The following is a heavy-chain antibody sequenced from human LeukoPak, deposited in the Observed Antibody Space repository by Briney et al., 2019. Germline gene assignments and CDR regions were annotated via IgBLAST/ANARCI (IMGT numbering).Heavy chain of an antibody. V-gene: IGHV4-39*07. J-gene: IGHJ4*02. CDR1: GGSISSSSYY. Sequence: SETLSLTCTVSGGSISSSSYYWGWIRQPPGKGLEWIGSVYYSASTYYNPSLKSRVTISVDTSKNQFSLKLSSVTAADTAVYYCARGYYYDSSGYLDYWGQGTLVTVSS. CDR2: VYYSAST. D-gene: IGHD3-22*01. CDR3: ARGYYYDSSGYLDY.